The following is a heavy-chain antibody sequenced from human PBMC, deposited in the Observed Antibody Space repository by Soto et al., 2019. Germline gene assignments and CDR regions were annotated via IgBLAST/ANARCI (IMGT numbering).Heavy chain of an antibody. CDR1: GYTFTSYG. CDR3: ARDHFSGGSSWYHAFDI. V-gene: IGHV1-18*01. D-gene: IGHD6-13*01. J-gene: IGHJ3*02. CDR2: ISAYNGNT. Sequence: ASVKVSCKASGYTFTSYGISWVRQAPGQGLEWMGWISAYNGNTNYAQKLQGRVTMTTDTSTSTAYMELRSLRSDDTAVYYCARDHFSGGSSWYHAFDIWGQGTMVTVSS.